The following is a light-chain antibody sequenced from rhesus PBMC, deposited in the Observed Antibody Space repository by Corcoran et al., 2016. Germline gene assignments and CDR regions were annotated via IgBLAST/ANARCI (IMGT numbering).Light chain of an antibody. Sequence: DIQMTQSPSSLSASVGDRVTITCRASQGISNYLSCYQQKPGKAPKLLIYDAYTLQSGVPSRFSGSGAGTDVTLTISSLQPEDCATYYCLQYNSDPLTFGGGTKVEIK. CDR1: QGISNY. V-gene: IGKV1-43*02. CDR3: LQYNSDPLT. CDR2: DAY. J-gene: IGKJ4*01.